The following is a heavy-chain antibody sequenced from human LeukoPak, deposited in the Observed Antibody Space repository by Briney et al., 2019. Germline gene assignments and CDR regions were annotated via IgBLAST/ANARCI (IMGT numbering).Heavy chain of an antibody. D-gene: IGHD6-13*01. CDR1: GFPFSDYY. J-gene: IGHJ6*04. Sequence: GGSLRLSCAASGFPFSDYYMTWIRQAPGKGLEWISYIGSSSTYTHYADSVKGRFTISRDNAKNSLYLQMNSLRAEDTAVYYCARDKESSGWYLTPYYYGMDVWGKGITVTVSS. CDR3: ARDKESSGWYLTPYYYGMDV. CDR2: IGSSSTYT. V-gene: IGHV3-11*06.